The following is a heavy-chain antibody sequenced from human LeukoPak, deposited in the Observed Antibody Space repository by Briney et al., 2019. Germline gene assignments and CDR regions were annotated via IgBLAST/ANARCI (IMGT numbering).Heavy chain of an antibody. V-gene: IGHV4-59*01. D-gene: IGHD1-14*01. Sequence: SATLSLTCTVSGDSISTYYWSWIRQSPGKGLEWIGYSYYSGITSYNPSLKSRVTMSVDESKNQLSLKVNSVTAADTAVYYCARGEPVDYWGQGTLVTVSS. J-gene: IGHJ4*02. CDR3: ARGEPVDY. CDR2: SYYSGIT. CDR1: GDSISTYY.